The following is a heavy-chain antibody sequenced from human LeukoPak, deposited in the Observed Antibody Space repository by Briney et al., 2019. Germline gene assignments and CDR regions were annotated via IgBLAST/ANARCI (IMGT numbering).Heavy chain of an antibody. D-gene: IGHD3-10*01. J-gene: IGHJ4*02. CDR2: ISSGGTYE. Sequence: GKSLRLSCAASGFTFSNYAMHWVRQAPGKGLEWVSLISSGGTYEYYADSVKGRFTISRDNSKNTLYLQLNSLRAEDTAVYYCARDSAYYYDSGSSGPHYFDNWGQGTLVTVSS. CDR1: GFTFSNYA. V-gene: IGHV3-30*01. CDR3: ARDSAYYYDSGSSGPHYFDN.